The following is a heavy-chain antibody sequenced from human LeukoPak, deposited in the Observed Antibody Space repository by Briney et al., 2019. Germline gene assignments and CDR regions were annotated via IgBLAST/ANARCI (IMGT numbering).Heavy chain of an antibody. J-gene: IGHJ4*02. CDR3: AREQPASKYYYDSSGYYASGFDY. D-gene: IGHD3-22*01. CDR1: GGSISSGDYY. Sequence: PSETLSLTCTVSGGSISSGDYYWSWIRQPPGKGLEWIGYIYYSGSTYYNPSLKSRVTISVDTSKNQFSLKLSSVTAADTAVYYCAREQPASKYYYDSSGYYASGFDYWGQGTLVTVSS. V-gene: IGHV4-30-4*01. CDR2: IYYSGST.